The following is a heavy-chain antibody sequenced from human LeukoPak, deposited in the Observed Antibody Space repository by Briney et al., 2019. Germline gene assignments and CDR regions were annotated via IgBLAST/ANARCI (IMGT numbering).Heavy chain of an antibody. CDR1: GFTFSSNA. CDR3: ARGYSNRLDY. Sequence: GGSLRLSCAASGFTFSSNAMSWVRQAPGKGLEWVSGISWNSGSTSYADSVKGRFTISRDNAKNTLYLQMNSLRAEDTAVYYCARGYSNRLDYWGQGTLVTVSS. V-gene: IGHV3-23*01. J-gene: IGHJ4*02. D-gene: IGHD5-12*01. CDR2: ISWNSGST.